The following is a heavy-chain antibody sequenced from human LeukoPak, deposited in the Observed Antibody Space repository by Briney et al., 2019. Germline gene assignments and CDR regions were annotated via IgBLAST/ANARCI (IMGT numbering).Heavy chain of an antibody. CDR2: ISWDGGST. CDR1: GFTFDDYT. V-gene: IGHV3-43*01. CDR3: AKSRAGAPRH. D-gene: IGHD1-26*01. Sequence: GGSLRLSCAASGFTFDDYTMHWVRQAPGKGLEWVSLISWDGGSTYYADSVKGRFTISRDNSKNSLYLQMNGLRTEDTALYYCAKSRAGAPRHWGQGTLVTVSS. J-gene: IGHJ4*02.